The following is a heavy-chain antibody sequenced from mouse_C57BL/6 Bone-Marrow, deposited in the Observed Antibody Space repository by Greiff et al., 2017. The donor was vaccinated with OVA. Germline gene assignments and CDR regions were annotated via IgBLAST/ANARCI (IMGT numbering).Heavy chain of an antibody. CDR1: GFSFNTYA. CDR3: VRGYYGSSYDYAMDY. CDR2: IRSKSNNYAT. Sequence: EVKLQESGGGLVQPKGSLKLSCAASGFSFNTYAMNWVRQAPGKGLEWVARIRSKSNNYATYYADSVKDRFTISRDDSESMLYLQMNNLKTEDTAMYYCVRGYYGSSYDYAMDYWGQGTSVTVSA. D-gene: IGHD1-1*01. V-gene: IGHV10-1*01. J-gene: IGHJ4*01.